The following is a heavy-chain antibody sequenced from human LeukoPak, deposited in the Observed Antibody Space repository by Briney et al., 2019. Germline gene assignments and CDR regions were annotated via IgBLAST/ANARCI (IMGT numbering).Heavy chain of an antibody. J-gene: IGHJ4*02. V-gene: IGHV4-59*12. CDR3: ARTASMVTTVIDY. Sequence: SQTLSLTCTVSGGSINGYYWSCIRQPPAKGLEWIAYIDYSGNTDYNPSLKSRVTISIDTSKNQFSLKVRSVTAADSAIYYCARTASMVTTVIDYWGQGTLVTVSS. CDR1: GGSINGYY. D-gene: IGHD4-17*01. CDR2: IDYSGNT.